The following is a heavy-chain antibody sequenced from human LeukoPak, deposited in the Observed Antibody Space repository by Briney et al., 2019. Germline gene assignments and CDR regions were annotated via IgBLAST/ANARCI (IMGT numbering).Heavy chain of an antibody. CDR1: GFTFNICA. D-gene: IGHD1-7*01. V-gene: IGHV3-23*01. J-gene: IGHJ4*02. Sequence: GGSLRLSCVASGFTFNICAMSWVRQAPGKGLEWVASVGSPGETFYADSVRGHFTVSRDNSQDTLYLQMSSLRVEDTAVYYCAKDATPGNSVWDYFGKWGQGTLVTVSS. CDR2: VGSPGET. CDR3: AKDATPGNSVWDYFGK.